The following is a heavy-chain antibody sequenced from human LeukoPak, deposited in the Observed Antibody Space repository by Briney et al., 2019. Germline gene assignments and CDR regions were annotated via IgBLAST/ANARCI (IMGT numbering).Heavy chain of an antibody. V-gene: IGHV4-61*02. CDR1: GGSISSGSYY. CDR3: ARVIVVGATRDWFDP. J-gene: IGHJ5*02. Sequence: PSETLSLTCTVSGGSISSGSYYWSWIRQPAGKGLEWIGRIYTSGSTNYNPSLKSRVTISVDTSKNQFSLKLSSVTAADTAVYYCARVIVVGATRDWFDPWGQGTLDTVSS. D-gene: IGHD1-26*01. CDR2: IYTSGST.